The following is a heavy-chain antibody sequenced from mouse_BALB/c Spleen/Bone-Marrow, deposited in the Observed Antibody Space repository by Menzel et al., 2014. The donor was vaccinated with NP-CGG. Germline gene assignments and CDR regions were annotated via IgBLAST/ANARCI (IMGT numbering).Heavy chain of an antibody. Sequence: EVKLVESGGGLVKSGGSLKLSCAASGFTFNSYGVSWVRQTPEKRLEWVATISGGGSYTFYSDSVKGRFTISRDNAKNNLYLQLSSLRSEDTALYYCARHAFYDQTEVSFVNWSQGTLVTVSA. CDR3: ARHAFYDQTEVSFVN. D-gene: IGHD2-3*01. CDR2: ISGGGSYT. J-gene: IGHJ3*01. V-gene: IGHV5-9-2*01. CDR1: GFTFNSYG.